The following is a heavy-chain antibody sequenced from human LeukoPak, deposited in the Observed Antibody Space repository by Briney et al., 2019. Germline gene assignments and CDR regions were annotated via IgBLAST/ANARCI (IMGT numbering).Heavy chain of an antibody. J-gene: IGHJ4*02. V-gene: IGHV3-30*02. Sequence: GGSLRLSCAASGFTFSSYGMHWVRQAPGKGLEWVAFIRYDGSNKYYADSVKGRFTISRDNSKNTLHLQMNSLRAEDTAVYYCAKDHRDPGYFDYWGQGTLVTVSS. CDR2: IRYDGSNK. CDR3: AKDHRDPGYFDY. CDR1: GFTFSSYG. D-gene: IGHD3-10*01.